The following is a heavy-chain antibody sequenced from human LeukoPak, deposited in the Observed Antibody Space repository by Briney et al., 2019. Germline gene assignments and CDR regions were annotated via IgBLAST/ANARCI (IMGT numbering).Heavy chain of an antibody. CDR2: IYYSGST. J-gene: IGHJ4*02. V-gene: IGHV4-39*01. Sequence: ASETLSLTCTVSGGSISSSSYYWGWIRQPPGKGREWIGGIYYSGSTYYNPSLKSRVTISVDTSKKQFSLKLSSVTAADTAVYYCARHADIVSPFDYWGQGTLVTVSS. D-gene: IGHD5-12*01. CDR1: GGSISSSSYY. CDR3: ARHADIVSPFDY.